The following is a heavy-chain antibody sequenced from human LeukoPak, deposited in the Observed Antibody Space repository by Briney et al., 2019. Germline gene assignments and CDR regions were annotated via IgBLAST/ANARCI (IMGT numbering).Heavy chain of an antibody. CDR3: VRPRSRLAWFDP. D-gene: IGHD6-19*01. CDR1: GGSFSGYY. J-gene: IGHJ5*02. CDR2: INHSGST. V-gene: IGHV4-34*01. Sequence: KPSETLSLTCAVYGGSFSGYYWSWIRQPPGKGLEWIGEINHSGSTNYNPSLKSRVTISVDTSKNQFSLRVRSVTAADTAVYYCVRPRSRLAWFDPWGQGTLVTVSS.